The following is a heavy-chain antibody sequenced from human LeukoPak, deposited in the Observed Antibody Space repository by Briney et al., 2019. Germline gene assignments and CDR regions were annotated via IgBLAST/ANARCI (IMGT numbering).Heavy chain of an antibody. CDR3: ARESSPGSSWYRGPNDY. V-gene: IGHV1-3*01. CDR1: GYTFTSYA. CDR2: INAGNGNT. J-gene: IGHJ4*02. D-gene: IGHD6-13*01. Sequence: ASVKVSCKASGYTFTSYAMHWVRQAPGQRLEWMGWINAGNGNTKYSQKFQGRVTITRDTSASTAYMELSSLRSEDTAVYYCARESSPGSSWYRGPNDYWGQGTLVTVSS.